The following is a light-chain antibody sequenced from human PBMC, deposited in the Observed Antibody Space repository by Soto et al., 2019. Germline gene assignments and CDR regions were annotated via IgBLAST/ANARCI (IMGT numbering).Light chain of an antibody. CDR2: GXS. Sequence: IVMTQTPAPLSLSLGERATLSXRASQSVTMNLTWHQQRPGXAPRXXXDGXSTRATGGPDRLSGSGSATDFTLTISRLEPEYLAVYYFHHYGGTPSTFGQGTRLDIK. CDR1: QSVTMN. CDR3: HHYGGTPST. V-gene: IGKV3-20*01. J-gene: IGKJ5*01.